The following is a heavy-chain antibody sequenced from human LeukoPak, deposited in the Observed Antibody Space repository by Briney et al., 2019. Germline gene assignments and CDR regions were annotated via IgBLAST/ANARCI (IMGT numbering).Heavy chain of an antibody. CDR3: ATVPYSSSWPPAAWFDY. D-gene: IGHD6-13*01. V-gene: IGHV1-24*01. Sequence: GASVTVSCKVSGYTLTELSMHWVRQAPGKGLEWMGGFDPEDGETIYAQKFQGRVTMTEDTSTDTAYMELSSLRSEDTAVYYCATVPYSSSWPPAAWFDYWGQGTLVTVSS. CDR1: GYTLTELS. CDR2: FDPEDGET. J-gene: IGHJ4*02.